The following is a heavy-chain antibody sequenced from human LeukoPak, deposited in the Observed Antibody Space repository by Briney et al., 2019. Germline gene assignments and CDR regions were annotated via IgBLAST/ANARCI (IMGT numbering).Heavy chain of an antibody. J-gene: IGHJ4*02. CDR3: AKDATYNSGWTDY. Sequence: SGGSLRRSCAASGFTFDDYAMLWVRQAPGKGLEWFSYISWNSGSVVYADSVKGRFTISRDNAKNSLYLQMNSLRADDTALYYCAKDATYNSGWTDYWGQGTLVTVSS. V-gene: IGHV3-9*01. CDR2: ISWNSGSV. D-gene: IGHD6-19*01. CDR1: GFTFDDYA.